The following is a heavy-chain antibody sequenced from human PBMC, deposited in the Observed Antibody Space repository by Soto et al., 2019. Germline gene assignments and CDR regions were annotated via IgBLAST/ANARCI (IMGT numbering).Heavy chain of an antibody. CDR1: GYTFSNFG. J-gene: IGHJ6*02. CDR2: ISDYNGNT. CDR3: AKSGYYSGSGTYSPPRYYGMDV. V-gene: IGHV1-18*01. D-gene: IGHD3-10*01. Sequence: QVQLVQSGAEVRKPGASVKVSCKASGYTFSNFGLSWVRQAPGQGLEWMGWISDYNGNTHYAQKFQGRLIMTTDTTTGTVYVGLRSLTPDYTAVYFCAKSGYYSGSGTYSPPRYYGMDVWGPGTTVTVSS.